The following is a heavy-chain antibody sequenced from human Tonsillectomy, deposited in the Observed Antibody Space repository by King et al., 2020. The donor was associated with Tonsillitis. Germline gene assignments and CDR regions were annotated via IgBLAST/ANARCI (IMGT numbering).Heavy chain of an antibody. V-gene: IGHV4-59*08. CDR1: GGSISSYY. J-gene: IGHJ6*02. D-gene: IGHD2-15*01. CDR3: AKTGFCSGGSCYAGDYYGMDV. Sequence: VQLQESGPGLVKPSETLSLTCTVSGGSISSYYWSWIRQPPGKGLEWIGYIYYSGSTNYNPSLKSRVTISVDKSKNQISLKLSSVTAADTAVYYCAKTGFCSGGSCYAGDYYGMDVWGQGTTVTVSS. CDR2: IYYSGST.